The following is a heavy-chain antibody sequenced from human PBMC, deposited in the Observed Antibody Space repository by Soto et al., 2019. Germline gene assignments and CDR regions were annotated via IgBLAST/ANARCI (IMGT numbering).Heavy chain of an antibody. CDR3: AKRDGPDYRSNAYFYEP. CDR2: ISVSVGST. D-gene: IGHD3-10*01. J-gene: IGHJ5*02. V-gene: IGHV3-23*01. Sequence: EVHLLESGGGFVQPGWSLTLSCGVSRFPFGPSTMRWFRQAPGKGLEWVSTISVSVGSTYYADSVQGRFTVSSDISENSLFLQMTSLSAEETAVYFCAKRDGPDYRSNAYFYEPWGRGGLVTVSS. CDR1: RFPFGPST.